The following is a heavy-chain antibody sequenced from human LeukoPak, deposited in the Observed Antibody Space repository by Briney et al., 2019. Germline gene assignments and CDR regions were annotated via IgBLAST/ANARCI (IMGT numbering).Heavy chain of an antibody. Sequence: GGSLRLSCAASGFTVSSNYMHWVRQATGKGLEWVSAIGTAGGTYYPGSVKGRFTISRENAKNSLYLQMNSLRAGDTAVYYCARGRYDSSGYYPDAFDIWGQGTMVTVSS. J-gene: IGHJ3*02. D-gene: IGHD3-22*01. CDR3: ARGRYDSSGYYPDAFDI. V-gene: IGHV3-13*01. CDR1: GFTVSSNY. CDR2: IGTAGGT.